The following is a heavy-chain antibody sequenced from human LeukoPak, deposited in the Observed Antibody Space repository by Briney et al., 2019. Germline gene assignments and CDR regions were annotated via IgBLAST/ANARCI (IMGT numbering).Heavy chain of an antibody. D-gene: IGHD5-24*01. V-gene: IGHV4-34*01. Sequence: WETLSLTCAVYGGSFSGYYWSWIHQPPGKGLEWIGEINHSGSTNYNPYGKSPVTISVDTSKNQFSLKLSSVTAADTAVYYCARGNSQRWLQFRYWGQGTLVTVSS. CDR2: INHSGST. CDR3: ARGNSQRWLQFRY. CDR1: GGSFSGYY. J-gene: IGHJ4*02.